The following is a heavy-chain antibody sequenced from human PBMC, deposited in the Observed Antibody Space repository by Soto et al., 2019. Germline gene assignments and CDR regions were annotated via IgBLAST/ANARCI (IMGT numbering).Heavy chain of an antibody. CDR3: AHRRSREEDSSGYYYGGLHY. CDR2: IYWNDDK. J-gene: IGHJ4*02. CDR1: GFSLSTSEVG. D-gene: IGHD3-22*01. V-gene: IGHV2-5*01. Sequence: QITLKESGPTLVKPTQTLTLTCTFSGFSLSTSEVGVGWIRQPPGKALEWLALIYWNDDKRYSPSLKSRLTITKDTSKNQVVLTLTQMDPLDTATYYCAHRRSREEDSSGYYYGGLHYWGQGTLVTVSS.